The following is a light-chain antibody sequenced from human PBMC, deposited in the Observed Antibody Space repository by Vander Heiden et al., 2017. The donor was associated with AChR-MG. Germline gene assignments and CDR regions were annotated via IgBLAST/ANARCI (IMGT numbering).Light chain of an antibody. Sequence: DIVMTQSPDSLAVSLGERATINCKSSQTILYNSNSKNYLAWYQQKPGQPPSLLIYWASTRESGVPDRFSGSGSGTDFTLTITSLQAEDVAVYYCQQYYTTPFTFACGTKVEIK. CDR2: WAS. V-gene: IGKV4-1*01. J-gene: IGKJ4*01. CDR3: QQYYTTPFT. CDR1: QTILYNSNSKNY.